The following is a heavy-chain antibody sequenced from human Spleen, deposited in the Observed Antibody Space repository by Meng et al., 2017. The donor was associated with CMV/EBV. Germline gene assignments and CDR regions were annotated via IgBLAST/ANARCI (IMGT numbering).Heavy chain of an antibody. CDR1: GYTLNDNY. J-gene: IGHJ6*02. D-gene: IGHD1-14*01. Sequence: ASVKVSCKASGYTLNDNYIHWVRQAPGQGLEWMGWINPNSSGTIYAQKFQGRVTMTRDTSISTAYMELRRLRFDDTAIYYCARDLRLAGRNPGDYGVDVWGQGTTVTVSS. CDR3: ARDLRLAGRNPGDYGVDV. CDR2: INPNSSGT. V-gene: IGHV1-2*02.